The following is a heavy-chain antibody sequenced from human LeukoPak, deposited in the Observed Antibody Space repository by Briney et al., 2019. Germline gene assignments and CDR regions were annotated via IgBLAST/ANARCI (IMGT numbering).Heavy chain of an antibody. CDR3: ARGWGDFWSGYFDY. Sequence: SETLSLTCTVSGYSISSGYYWGWIRQPPGKGLEWIGRIYHSGSTYYNPSLKSRVTISVDTSKNQFSLKLSSVTAADTAVYYCARGWGDFWSGYFDYWGQGTLVTVSS. J-gene: IGHJ4*02. V-gene: IGHV4-38-2*02. D-gene: IGHD3-3*01. CDR1: GYSISSGYY. CDR2: IYHSGST.